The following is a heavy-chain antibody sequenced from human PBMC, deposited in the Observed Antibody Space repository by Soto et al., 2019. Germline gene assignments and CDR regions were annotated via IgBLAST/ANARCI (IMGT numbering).Heavy chain of an antibody. D-gene: IGHD3-3*01. V-gene: IGHV3-23*01. CDR1: GFTFSSYA. CDR2: ISGSGGST. J-gene: IGHJ5*02. CDR3: AKDQDFGVVYNRFDP. Sequence: GGSLRLSCAASGFTFSSYAMSWVRQAPGKGLEWVSAISGSGGSTYYADSVKGRFTISRDNSKNTLYLQMNSLRAEDTAVYYCAKDQDFGVVYNRFDPWGQGTLVTVSS.